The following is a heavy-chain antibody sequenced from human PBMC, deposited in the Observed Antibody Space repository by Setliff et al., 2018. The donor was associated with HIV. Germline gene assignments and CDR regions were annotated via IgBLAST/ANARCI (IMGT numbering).Heavy chain of an antibody. V-gene: IGHV4-39*01. CDR1: GGSISSTNYF. D-gene: IGHD3-22*01. J-gene: IGHJ4*02. Sequence: SETLSLTCTVSGGSISSTNYFWGWLRQPPGKGLEWIGTIYYHGSTYYNPSLKSRVTISIDTSKTQYSLKLNSVTAADPAVYYCARLEYYSDGNGYLPFYFDYWGQGTLVTVSS. CDR2: IYYHGST. CDR3: ARLEYYSDGNGYLPFYFDY.